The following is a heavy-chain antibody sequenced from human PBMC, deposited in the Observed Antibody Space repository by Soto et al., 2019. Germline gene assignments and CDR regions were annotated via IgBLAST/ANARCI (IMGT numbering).Heavy chain of an antibody. CDR1: GFTLSSYA. Sequence: PGGSLRLSCAGSGFTLSSYAMSWARQAPGKGLEWVSTISDSGHKTNYADSVRGRLTVSRDNSKNTLYLHMNSLRAEDTAVYYCAKYLFAYCGGDCFHPFDSWGQGTLVTVSS. V-gene: IGHV3-23*01. CDR2: ISDSGHKT. D-gene: IGHD2-21*02. CDR3: AKYLFAYCGGDCFHPFDS. J-gene: IGHJ4*02.